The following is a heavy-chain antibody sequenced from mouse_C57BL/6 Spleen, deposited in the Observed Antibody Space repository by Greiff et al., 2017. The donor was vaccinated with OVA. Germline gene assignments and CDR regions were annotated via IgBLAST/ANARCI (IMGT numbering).Heavy chain of an antibody. J-gene: IGHJ2*01. Sequence: EVKLMESGGGLVKPGGSLKLSCAASGFTFSDYGMHWVRQAPEKGLEWVGYISSGSSAIYYAATVKGRFTISRDNAKNTLFLQMTSLRSEDTAMYYCARTDYFDYWGQGTTLTVSS. CDR1: GFTFSDYG. CDR3: ARTDYFDY. CDR2: ISSGSSAI. V-gene: IGHV5-17*01.